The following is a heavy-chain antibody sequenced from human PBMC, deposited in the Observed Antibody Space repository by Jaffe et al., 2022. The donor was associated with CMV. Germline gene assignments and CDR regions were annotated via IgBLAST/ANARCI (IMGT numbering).Heavy chain of an antibody. CDR3: ARDLPSFGSAGDWFDP. CDR1: GGSISSYY. D-gene: IGHD6-25*01. J-gene: IGHJ5*02. CDR2: IYTSGST. Sequence: QVQLQESGPGLVKPSETLSLTCTVSGGSISSYYWSWIRQPAGKGLEWIGRIYTSGSTNYNPSLKSRVTMSVDTSKNQFSLKLSSVTAADTAVYYCARDLPSFGSAGDWFDPWGQGTLVTVSS. V-gene: IGHV4-4*07.